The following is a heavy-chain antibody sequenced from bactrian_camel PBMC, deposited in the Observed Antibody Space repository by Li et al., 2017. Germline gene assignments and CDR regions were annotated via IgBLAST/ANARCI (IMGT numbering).Heavy chain of an antibody. V-gene: IGHV3S1*01. J-gene: IGHJ4*01. Sequence: HVQLVESGGGSAQAGGSLRLSCVVSKWPFPSKPCIGWFRQAPGKDREGVAALYIGGGSVYVDDAVKGRFTISRDHAKNTVYLQMNSLKPEDSAMYYCARSSGRYCLLKLRDFIIWGQGTQVTVS. CDR1: KWPFPSKPC. D-gene: IGHD3*01. CDR3: ARSSGRYCLLKLRDFII. CDR2: LYIGGGSV.